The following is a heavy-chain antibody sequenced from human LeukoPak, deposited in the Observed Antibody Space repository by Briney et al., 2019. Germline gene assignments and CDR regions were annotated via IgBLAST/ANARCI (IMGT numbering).Heavy chain of an antibody. CDR2: IDWDDDK. CDR3: ARLYGSGFYGPGSGMDV. V-gene: IGHV2-70*11. D-gene: IGHD3-10*01. CDR1: GFSLSTSGMC. Sequence: SGPTLVNPTQTLTLTCTFSGFSLSTSGMCVSWIRQPPGKALEWLARIDWDDDKYYSTSLKTRLTISKDTSKNQVVLTMTNMDPVDTATYYCARLYGSGFYGPGSGMDVWGQGTTVTVSS. J-gene: IGHJ6*02.